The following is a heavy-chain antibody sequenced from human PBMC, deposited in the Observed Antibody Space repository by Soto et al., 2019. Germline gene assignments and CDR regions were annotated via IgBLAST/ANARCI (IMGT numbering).Heavy chain of an antibody. CDR1: GGTFSSLG. J-gene: IGHJ4*02. CDR3: ATRGTQGRWLEFADY. D-gene: IGHD5-12*01. V-gene: IGHV1-69*01. Sequence: QVQLVQSGAEVKRPGSSVKVSCEASGGTFSSLGFTWVRQAPGQGLEWIGGIIPISGRTTFAPKFLGRVTITADESTRTTYMDLTALTSDDTAIYYCATRGTQGRWLEFADYWGQGTRVTVSS. CDR2: IIPISGRT.